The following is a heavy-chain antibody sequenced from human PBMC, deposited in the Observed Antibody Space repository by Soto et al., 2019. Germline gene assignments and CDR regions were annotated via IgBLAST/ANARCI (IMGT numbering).Heavy chain of an antibody. J-gene: IGHJ4*02. Sequence: ETLSLTCTVSGGSISSSSYYWGWIRQPPGKGLEWIGSIYYSGSTYYNPSLKSRVTISVDTSKNQFSLKLSSVTAADTAVYYCAGNVDTAMVDYYFDYWGQGTLVTVSS. V-gene: IGHV4-39*01. D-gene: IGHD5-18*01. CDR3: AGNVDTAMVDYYFDY. CDR1: GGSISSSSYY. CDR2: IYYSGST.